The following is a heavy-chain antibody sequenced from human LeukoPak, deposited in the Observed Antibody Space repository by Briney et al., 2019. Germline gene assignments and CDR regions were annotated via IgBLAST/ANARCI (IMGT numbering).Heavy chain of an antibody. CDR1: GGSFSGYS. CDR2: INHSGGT. D-gene: IGHD3-10*01. CDR3: ARGVDYYGV. V-gene: IGHV4-34*01. Sequence: PSETLSLTCAVYGGSFSGYSWNWIRQPPVKGLEWIGEINHSGGTNYNPSLKSRVTISVDTSKKQFSLKLSSVTAADTAVYYCARGVDYYGVWGQGSLVTVSS. J-gene: IGHJ4*02.